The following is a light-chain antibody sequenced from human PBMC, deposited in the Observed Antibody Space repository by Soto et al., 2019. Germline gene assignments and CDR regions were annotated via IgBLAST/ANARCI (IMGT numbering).Light chain of an antibody. CDR3: QQYNSSPWR. J-gene: IGKJ1*01. CDR1: QTISEW. Sequence: DIQMTQSPSTLSASIGDRVTITCRASQTISEWLAWYQQKPGKAPKDLNYDASSLESGVPARFSGGGSGTEFTLTINSLQPDDFATYYCQQYNSSPWRFGQGTKVEIK. V-gene: IGKV1-5*01. CDR2: DAS.